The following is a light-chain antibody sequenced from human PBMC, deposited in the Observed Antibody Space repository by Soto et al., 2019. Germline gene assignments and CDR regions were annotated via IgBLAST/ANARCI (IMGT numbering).Light chain of an antibody. CDR3: LQEYSFPLT. Sequence: AIQMTQSPSSLSASVGDRVTITCRASQALRTDLGWYQQKPGKAPKLLIYAASSLHSGVPSRFSGRGAGTDFSLTISILQPEDSATYYCLQEYSFPLTFGGGTRVELK. CDR2: AAS. V-gene: IGKV1-6*01. CDR1: QALRTD. J-gene: IGKJ4*01.